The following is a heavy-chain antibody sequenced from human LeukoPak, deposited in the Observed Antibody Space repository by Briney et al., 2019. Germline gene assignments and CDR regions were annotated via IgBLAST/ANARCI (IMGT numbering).Heavy chain of an antibody. J-gene: IGHJ4*02. CDR3: ASWRGSRGYDYGFDS. CDR1: GFTFSNAW. V-gene: IGHV4-4*02. Sequence: GSLRLSCAASGFTFSNAWMSWVRQAPGKGLEWIGNVLYTGVTYSRPSLKSRITISVDTSQNQFSLKLSSMTAADTAIYYCASWRGSRGYDYGFDSWGQGTLVTVSS. CDR2: VLYTGVT. D-gene: IGHD5-12*01.